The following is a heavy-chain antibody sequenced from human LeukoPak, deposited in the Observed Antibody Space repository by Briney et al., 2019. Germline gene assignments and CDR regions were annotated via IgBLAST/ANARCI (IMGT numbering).Heavy chain of an antibody. CDR1: GFTVSSNF. D-gene: IGHD3-16*01. Sequence: GGSLRLSCAASGFTVSSNFMNWVRQAPGKGLEWVSDYADSVKGRFTISRDNSKNTLYLQMNSLRAEDTAVYYCARDLLGGGTFDIWGQGTMVTVTS. V-gene: IGHV3-53*01. J-gene: IGHJ3*02. CDR3: ARDLLGGGTFDI.